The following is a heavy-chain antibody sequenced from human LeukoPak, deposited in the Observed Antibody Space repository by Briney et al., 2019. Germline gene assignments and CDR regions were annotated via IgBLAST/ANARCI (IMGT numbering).Heavy chain of an antibody. CDR3: ARAGYCSSTSCRQGDYYYYMDV. J-gene: IGHJ6*03. CDR1: GFTFDDYG. Sequence: GGSLRLSCAASGFTFDDYGMSWVRQAPGKGLEWVSAINWNGGTTGYADSVKGRFTISRDNAKNSLYLQMNSLRAEDTAVYYCARAGYCSSTSCRQGDYYYYMDVWGKGTTVTVSS. D-gene: IGHD2-2*01. CDR2: INWNGGTT. V-gene: IGHV3-20*04.